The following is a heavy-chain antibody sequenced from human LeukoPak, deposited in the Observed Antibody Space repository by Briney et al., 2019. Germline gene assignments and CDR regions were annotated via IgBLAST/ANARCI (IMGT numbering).Heavy chain of an antibody. Sequence: SETLSLTCAVYGGSFSGYYWSWIRQPPGKGLEWIGEIYHSGSTNYNPSLKSRVTISVDKSKNQFSLKLSSVTAADTAVYYCASYDSSTFDYWGQGTLVTVSS. D-gene: IGHD3-22*01. CDR1: GGSFSGYY. CDR3: ASYDSSTFDY. V-gene: IGHV4-34*01. J-gene: IGHJ4*02. CDR2: IYHSGST.